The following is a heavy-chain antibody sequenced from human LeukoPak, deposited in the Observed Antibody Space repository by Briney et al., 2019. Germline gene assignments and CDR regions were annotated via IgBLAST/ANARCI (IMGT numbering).Heavy chain of an antibody. D-gene: IGHD1-26*01. CDR3: AKDRVDSGSYFDY. Sequence: GGSLRLSCEASGFTFSSYAMSWVRQAPGKGLEWVSAISGSGGSTYYADSVKGRFTISRDNSKNTLYLQMNSLRAEDTAVYYCAKDRVDSGSYFDYWGQGTLVTVSS. V-gene: IGHV3-23*01. CDR1: GFTFSSYA. J-gene: IGHJ4*02. CDR2: ISGSGGST.